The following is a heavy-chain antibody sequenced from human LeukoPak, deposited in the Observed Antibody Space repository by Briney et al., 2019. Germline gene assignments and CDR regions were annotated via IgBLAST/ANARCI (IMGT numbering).Heavy chain of an antibody. D-gene: IGHD4-23*01. Sequence: SETLSLTCIVSGGSISNSSYYWGWIRQPPGKGLEWIGSIYYSGSAYYNPSLKSRVTISVDTSKNQFSLKLTSVTAADTAVYYCARHWVVTPNYWGQGTLVTVSS. CDR1: GGSISNSSYY. CDR3: ARHWVVTPNY. CDR2: IYYSGSA. J-gene: IGHJ4*02. V-gene: IGHV4-39*01.